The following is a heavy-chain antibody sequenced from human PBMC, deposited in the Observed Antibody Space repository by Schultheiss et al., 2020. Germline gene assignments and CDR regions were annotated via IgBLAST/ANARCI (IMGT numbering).Heavy chain of an antibody. V-gene: IGHV4-38-2*01. Sequence: SETLSLTCAVSGYSISSGYYWGWIRQPPGKGLEWIGSIYHSGSTNYNPSLKSRVTISVDTSKNQFSLKLSSVTAADTAVYYCARAEGGSGWYTNDYWGQGTLVTVSS. D-gene: IGHD6-19*01. CDR3: ARAEGGSGWYTNDY. J-gene: IGHJ4*02. CDR1: GYSISSGYY. CDR2: IYHSGST.